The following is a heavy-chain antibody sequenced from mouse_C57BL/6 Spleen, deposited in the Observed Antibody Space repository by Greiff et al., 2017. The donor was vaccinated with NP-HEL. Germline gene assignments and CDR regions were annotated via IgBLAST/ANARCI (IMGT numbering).Heavy chain of an antibody. CDR1: GFTFSDYY. CDR2: ISNGGGST. J-gene: IGHJ3*01. Sequence: EVHLVESGGGLVQPGGSLKLSCAASGFTFSDYYMYWVRQTPEKRLEWVAYISNGGGSTYYPDTVKGRFTISRDNAKNTLYLQMSRLKSEDTAMYYCARRGLRYKYPGFAYWGQGTLVTVSA. D-gene: IGHD1-1*01. V-gene: IGHV5-12*01. CDR3: ARRGLRYKYPGFAY.